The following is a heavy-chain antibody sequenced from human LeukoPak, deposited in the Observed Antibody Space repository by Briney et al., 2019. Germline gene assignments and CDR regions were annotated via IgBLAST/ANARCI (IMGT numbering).Heavy chain of an antibody. Sequence: SETLSLTCTVSGYSISSGYYWGWIRQPPGKGLEWIGSIYHSGSTYYNPSLKSRVTISVDTSKNQFSLKLSSVTAADTAVYYCARAGTYYDFWSGYFYNWFDPWGKGTTVTISS. V-gene: IGHV4-38-2*02. J-gene: IGHJ5*01. CDR3: ARAGTYYDFWSGYFYNWFDP. CDR2: IYHSGST. D-gene: IGHD3-3*01. CDR1: GYSISSGYY.